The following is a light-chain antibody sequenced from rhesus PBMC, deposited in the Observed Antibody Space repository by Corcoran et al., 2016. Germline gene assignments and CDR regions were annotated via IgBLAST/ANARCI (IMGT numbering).Light chain of an antibody. CDR1: QNIYSN. Sequence: DIQMTQSPSALSASVGDRVTISCRASQNIYSNLAWFQQKPGKVPKLLIFAAYTLQTGVPSRFSGSGSGTDVTLTISSLQPVDSAGYYCQHYYDNPFGGGTKVEIK. V-gene: IGKV1S12*01. CDR3: QHYYDNP. J-gene: IGKJ4*01. CDR2: AAY.